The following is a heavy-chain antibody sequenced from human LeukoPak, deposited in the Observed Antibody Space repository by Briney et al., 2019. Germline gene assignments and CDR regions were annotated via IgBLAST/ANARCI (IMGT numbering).Heavy chain of an antibody. CDR2: IWYDGSNK. D-gene: IGHD3-9*01. V-gene: IGHV3-33*01. J-gene: IGHJ3*02. Sequence: GGSLRLSCAASGFTFSSYGMPWVRQAPGKGLEWVAVIWYDGSNKYYADSVKGRFTISRDNSKNTLYLQMNSLRAEDTAVYYCARDSSLYYDILTGYYTVGDAFDIWGQGTMVTVSS. CDR3: ARDSSLYYDILTGYYTVGDAFDI. CDR1: GFTFSSYG.